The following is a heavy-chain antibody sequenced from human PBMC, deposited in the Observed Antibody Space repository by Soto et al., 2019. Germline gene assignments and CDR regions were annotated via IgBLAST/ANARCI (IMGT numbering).Heavy chain of an antibody. Sequence: PGGSLRLSCAASGFTFSTCAMSWVRQAPGKGLEWVSGISGGGGTTHYAESVKGRFIISRDNSKSTVYLQMNSLRADDTAVYYCAKEGGSIGGWFGRKFDSWGQGTQVTVS. CDR3: AKEGGSIGGWFGRKFDS. CDR2: ISGGGGTT. V-gene: IGHV3-23*01. J-gene: IGHJ4*02. CDR1: GFTFSTCA. D-gene: IGHD3-16*01.